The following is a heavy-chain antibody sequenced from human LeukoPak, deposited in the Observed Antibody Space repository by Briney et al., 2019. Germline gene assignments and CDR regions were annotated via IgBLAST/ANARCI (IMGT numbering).Heavy chain of an antibody. CDR3: AREVYSSGWSSFDY. Sequence: PGGSLRLSCAVSGFIFSTYWMHWVRQAPGKGLVWVSRISDGTSTCYADSVKGRFTISRDNAENTLYLQMTSLRAEDTAVYYCAREVYSSGWSSFDYWGQGALVTVSS. J-gene: IGHJ4*02. D-gene: IGHD6-19*01. CDR2: ISDGTST. V-gene: IGHV3-74*01. CDR1: GFIFSTYW.